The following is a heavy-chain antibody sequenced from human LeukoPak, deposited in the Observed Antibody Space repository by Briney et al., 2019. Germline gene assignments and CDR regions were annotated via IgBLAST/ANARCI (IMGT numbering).Heavy chain of an antibody. CDR3: ARGGPIAVAGPYYYYYGMDV. CDR2: INPNSGGT. Sequence: ASVKVSRKASGYTFTGYYMHWVRQAPGQGLEWMGWINPNSGGTNYAQKFQGRVTMTRDTSISTAYMELSRLRSDDTAVYYCARGGPIAVAGPYYYYYGMDVWGQGTTVTVSS. D-gene: IGHD6-19*01. J-gene: IGHJ6*02. CDR1: GYTFTGYY. V-gene: IGHV1-2*02.